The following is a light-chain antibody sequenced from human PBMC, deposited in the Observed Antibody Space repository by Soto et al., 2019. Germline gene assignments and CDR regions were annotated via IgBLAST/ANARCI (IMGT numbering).Light chain of an antibody. V-gene: IGKV1-39*01. CDR3: QQGFSSPWT. CDR2: GAS. CDR1: QTIDNY. J-gene: IGKJ1*01. Sequence: DIQMTQSPSSLSASVGDRVTINCRANQTIDNYVNWYQLRPGRGPKLLIYGASTLQTGVTSRFSGGGSGTEFALTIDSLQPEDFGTYSCQQGFSSPWTFGQGTKVE.